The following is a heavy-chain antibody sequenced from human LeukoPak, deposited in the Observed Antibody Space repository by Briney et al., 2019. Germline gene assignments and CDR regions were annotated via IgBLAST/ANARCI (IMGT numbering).Heavy chain of an antibody. CDR3: ARDGYTAVNWFDP. D-gene: IGHD6-13*01. Sequence: ASVKVSCKASGYTFTSYAMHWVRQAPGQRLEWMGWINAGNGNTKYSPKLQGRVTITRDTSASTAYMELSSLRSEDTAVYYCARDGYTAVNWFDPWGQGTLVTVSS. J-gene: IGHJ5*02. CDR2: INAGNGNT. CDR1: GYTFTSYA. V-gene: IGHV1-3*01.